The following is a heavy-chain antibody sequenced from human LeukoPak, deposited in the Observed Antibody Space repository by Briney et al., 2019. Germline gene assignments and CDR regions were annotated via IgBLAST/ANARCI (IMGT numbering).Heavy chain of an antibody. CDR3: AKVRGYSYGYFDY. CDR2: ISGSGGST. V-gene: IGHV3-23*01. CDR1: GFTFSSYA. J-gene: IGHJ4*02. Sequence: GGSLRFSCAASGFTFSSYAMSWVRQAPGKGLEWVSAISGSGGSTYYADSVKGRFTISRDNSKNTLYLQMNSLRAEDTAVYYCAKVRGYSYGYFDYWGQGTLVTVSS. D-gene: IGHD5-18*01.